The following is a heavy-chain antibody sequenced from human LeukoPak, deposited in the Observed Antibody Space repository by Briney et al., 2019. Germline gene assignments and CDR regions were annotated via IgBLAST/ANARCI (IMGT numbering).Heavy chain of an antibody. CDR2: ISSNGRT. V-gene: IGHV4-4*07. CDR1: GGSIRTDY. J-gene: IGHJ6*04. D-gene: IGHD2-15*01. Sequence: NPSETPSLTCTVSGGSIRTDYWSWIRQPAGQGLEWIGRISSNGRTNYNPALKSRVTMSIDTSKNQFSLKLISVTAADTAVYYCARVIVDDVWGKGTTVTVSS. CDR3: ARVIVDDV.